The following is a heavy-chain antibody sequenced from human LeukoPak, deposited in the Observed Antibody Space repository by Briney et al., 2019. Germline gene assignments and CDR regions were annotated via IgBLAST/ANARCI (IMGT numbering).Heavy chain of an antibody. D-gene: IGHD5-24*01. CDR2: VSSHGNDG. V-gene: IGHV3-30*01. J-gene: IGHJ4*02. CDR3: TRDAYNYNDFDY. CDR1: EFTFSHFA. Sequence: GGSLRLSCEVSEFTFSHFAMHWVRQAPGKGLEWVAVVSSHGNDGFYADSVKGRFTISRDNSKNTLYLQIDSVRPEDTAIYYCTRDAYNYNDFDYWGQGTLVTVSS.